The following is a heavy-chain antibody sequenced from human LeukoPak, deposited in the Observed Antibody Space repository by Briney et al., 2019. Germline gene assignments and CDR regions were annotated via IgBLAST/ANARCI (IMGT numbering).Heavy chain of an antibody. D-gene: IGHD4-17*01. CDR2: IYYSGSS. CDR1: GVSISSDY. Sequence: SETLSLTCTVSGVSISSDYWSWIRLPPGKGLEWIGYIYYSGSSNYNPSLKSRVTMSVDTSKNQFSLKLTSMTAADTAVYYCARRLRQNLFDPWGQGTLVTVSS. V-gene: IGHV4-59*08. J-gene: IGHJ5*02. CDR3: ARRLRQNLFDP.